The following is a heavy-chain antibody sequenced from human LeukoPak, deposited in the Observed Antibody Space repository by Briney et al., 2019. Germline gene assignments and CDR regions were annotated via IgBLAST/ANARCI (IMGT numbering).Heavy chain of an antibody. D-gene: IGHD5-12*01. CDR2: IIPIFGTA. J-gene: IGHJ6*03. CDR3: ARVATISNRYYYYMDV. CDR1: GGTFSSYA. Sequence: GASVKVSCKASGGTFSSYAISWVRQAPGQGLEWMGGIIPIFGTANYAQKFQGRVTITTDESTSTAYMELSSLRSEDTAVYYCARVATISNRYYYYMDVWGKGTTVTVSS. V-gene: IGHV1-69*05.